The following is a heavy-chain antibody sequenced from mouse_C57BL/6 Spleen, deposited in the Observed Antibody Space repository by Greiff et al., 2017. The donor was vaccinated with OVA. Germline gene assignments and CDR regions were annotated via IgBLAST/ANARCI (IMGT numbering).Heavy chain of an antibody. D-gene: IGHD1-1*01. V-gene: IGHV1-26*01. Sequence: VQLQQSGPELVKPGASVKISCKASGYTFTDYYMNWVKQSHGKSLEWIGDINPNNGGTSYNQKFKGKATLTVDKSSSTAYMELRSLTSEDDAVYYCARGGGYYCSSFDYWGQGTTLTVSS. J-gene: IGHJ2*01. CDR2: INPNNGGT. CDR3: ARGGGYYCSSFDY. CDR1: GYTFTDYY.